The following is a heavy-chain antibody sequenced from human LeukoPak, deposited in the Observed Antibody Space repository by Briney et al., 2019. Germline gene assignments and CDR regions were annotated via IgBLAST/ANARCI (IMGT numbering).Heavy chain of an antibody. CDR3: ARDRFAYGGNTDY. J-gene: IGHJ4*02. V-gene: IGHV3-33*01. Sequence: PGRSLRLSCAASAFTFSTYGMHWVRQAPGKGLEWVAVIWYDGSNKYYADSVKGRFTISRDNSKNTLYLQMNSLRAEDTAVYYSARDRFAYGGNTDYWGQGTLVTVSS. CDR2: IWYDGSNK. D-gene: IGHD4-23*01. CDR1: AFTFSTYG.